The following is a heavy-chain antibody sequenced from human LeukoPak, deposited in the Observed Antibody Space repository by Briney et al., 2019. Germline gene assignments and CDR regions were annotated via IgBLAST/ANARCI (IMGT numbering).Heavy chain of an antibody. CDR1: GLTFSKYA. D-gene: IGHD1-7*01. V-gene: IGHV3-23*01. CDR2: ISGSGGST. Sequence: PGGSLRLSRAASGLTFSKYAMSWVRQAPGKGLEWVSAISGSGGSTYYADSVQGRFTISRDNSKNTLYLQMNSLRAEDTAVYYCAKDWELELHPPTHPDAFDIWGQGTMVTVSS. CDR3: AKDWELELHPPTHPDAFDI. J-gene: IGHJ3*02.